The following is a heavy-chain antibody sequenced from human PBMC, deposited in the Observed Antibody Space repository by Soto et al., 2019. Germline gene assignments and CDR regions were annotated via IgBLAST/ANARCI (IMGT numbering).Heavy chain of an antibody. CDR2: ISSSSSTI. CDR3: ARVGSSSWHNFDY. V-gene: IGHV3-48*01. CDR1: GFTFSSYS. Sequence: GGSLRLSCAASGFTFSSYSMNWVRQAPGKGLEWVSYISSSSSTIYYADSVKGRFTISRDNAKYSLYLQMNSLRAEDTAVYYCARVGSSSWHNFDYWGQGTLVTVSS. J-gene: IGHJ4*02. D-gene: IGHD6-13*01.